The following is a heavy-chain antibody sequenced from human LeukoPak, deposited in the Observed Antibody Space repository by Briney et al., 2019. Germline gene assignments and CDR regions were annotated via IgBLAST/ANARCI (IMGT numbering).Heavy chain of an antibody. CDR3: ARGRRVDY. J-gene: IGHJ4*02. V-gene: IGHV4-30-2*01. CDR2: INHSGST. Sequence: SETLSLTCAVSGGSISSGGYSWSWIRQPPGKGLEWIGEINHSGSTNYNPSLKSRVTISVDTSKNQFSLKLSSVTAADTAVYYCARGRRVDYWGQGTLVTVSS. CDR1: GGSISSGGYS.